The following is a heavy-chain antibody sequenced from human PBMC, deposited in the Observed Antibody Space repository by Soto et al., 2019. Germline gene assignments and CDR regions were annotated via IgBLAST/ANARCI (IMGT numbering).Heavy chain of an antibody. Sequence: QVQLVESGGGLVKPGGSLRLSCAASGFTFSDYYMSWIRQAPGKGLEWVSYISSSGSTIYYADSVKGRFTISRDNAKNSLYLQMNSLRAEDTAVYYCAREGIQKAPETAMAVYYFDYWGQGTLVTVSS. CDR3: AREGIQKAPETAMAVYYFDY. CDR1: GFTFSDYY. D-gene: IGHD5-18*01. CDR2: ISSSGSTI. J-gene: IGHJ4*02. V-gene: IGHV3-11*01.